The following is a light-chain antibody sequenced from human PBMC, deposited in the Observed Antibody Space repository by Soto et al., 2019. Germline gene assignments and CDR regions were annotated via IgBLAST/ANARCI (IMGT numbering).Light chain of an antibody. V-gene: IGKV1-12*01. CDR3: QQASSFPHT. CDR2: AAS. Sequence: DIQMTQSPSSVSAPLGDRVTISCRASQDINKWLAWYQHKQGQAHKLLSSAASTFQSGVPSSLSGSGSVTEFTLSLQSLQPDEIEPYYCQQASSFPHTLGQGTKLQI. CDR1: QDINKW. J-gene: IGKJ2*01.